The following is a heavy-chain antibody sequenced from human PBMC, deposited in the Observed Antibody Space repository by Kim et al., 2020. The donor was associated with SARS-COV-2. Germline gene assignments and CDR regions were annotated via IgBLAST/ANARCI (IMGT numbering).Heavy chain of an antibody. CDR3: ARGRGEDYRDAFDL. Sequence: GGSLRLSCGTRGFVFSTFGMHWVRQTPGEGLEWVAVIWNDGSNKHYVDSVNGRLTISRGNSKNMLYLEMNSLRAEDTGLYYCARGRGEDYRDAFDLWGQG. CDR1: GFVFSTFG. V-gene: IGHV3-33*01. D-gene: IGHD1-26*01. CDR2: IWNDGSNK. J-gene: IGHJ3*01.